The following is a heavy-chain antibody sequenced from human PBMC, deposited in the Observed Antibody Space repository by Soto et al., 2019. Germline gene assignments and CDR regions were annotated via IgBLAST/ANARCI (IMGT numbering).Heavy chain of an antibody. CDR1: GGSFSGYY. CDR3: ARANYDFWSAYNWFDP. CDR2: INHSGST. D-gene: IGHD3-3*01. Sequence: SETLSLTCAVYGGSFSGYYWSWIRQPPGKGLEWIGEINHSGSTNYNPSLKSRVTISVDTSKNQFSLKLSSVTAADTAVYYCARANYDFWSAYNWFDPWGQGTLVTVS. J-gene: IGHJ5*02. V-gene: IGHV4-34*01.